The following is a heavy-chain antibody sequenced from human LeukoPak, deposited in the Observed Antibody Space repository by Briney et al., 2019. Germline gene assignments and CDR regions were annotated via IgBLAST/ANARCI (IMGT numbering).Heavy chain of an antibody. Sequence: PGGSLRLSCAASGFTFSSYAMSWVRQAPGKGLEWVSAISGSGGSTYHADSVKGRFTISRDNSKNTLYLQMNSLRAEDTAVYYCAKGTEYSSSFFDYWGQGTLVTVSS. J-gene: IGHJ4*02. V-gene: IGHV3-23*01. CDR3: AKGTEYSSSFFDY. D-gene: IGHD6-6*01. CDR1: GFTFSSYA. CDR2: ISGSGGST.